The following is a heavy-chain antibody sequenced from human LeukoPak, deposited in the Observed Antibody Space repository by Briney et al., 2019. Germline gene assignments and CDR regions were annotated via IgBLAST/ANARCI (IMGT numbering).Heavy chain of an antibody. Sequence: SETLSLTCTVSGGSISSGGYYWSWIRQHPGKGLEWIGYIYYSGSTYYNPSLKGRVTISVDTSKNQFSLKLSSVTAADTAVYYCASSIVGATTQAYFDYWGQGTLVTVSS. CDR1: GGSISSGGYY. D-gene: IGHD1-26*01. CDR3: ASSIVGATTQAYFDY. J-gene: IGHJ4*02. V-gene: IGHV4-31*03. CDR2: IYYSGST.